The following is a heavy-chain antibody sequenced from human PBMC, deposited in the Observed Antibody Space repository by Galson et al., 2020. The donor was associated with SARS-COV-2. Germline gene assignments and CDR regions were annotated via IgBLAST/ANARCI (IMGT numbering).Heavy chain of an antibody. J-gene: IGHJ3*02. CDR1: GGSISSSSYY. Sequence: SETLSLTCTVSGGSISSSSYYWGWLRQPPGKGLEWIGSIYYSGSTYYNPSLKSRVTISVDTSKNQFTLKLSSVTAADTAVYYCARHLLWFGEFNLDAFDIWGQGTMVTVSS. V-gene: IGHV4-39*01. CDR2: IYYSGST. CDR3: ARHLLWFGEFNLDAFDI. D-gene: IGHD3-10*01.